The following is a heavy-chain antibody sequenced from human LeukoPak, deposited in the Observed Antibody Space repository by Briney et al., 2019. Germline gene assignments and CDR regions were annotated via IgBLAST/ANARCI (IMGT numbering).Heavy chain of an antibody. V-gene: IGHV1-46*01. D-gene: IGHD3-10*01. CDR1: GYSFTRYF. Sequence: GASVKVSCKASGYSFTRYFIHWVRQAPGQGLEWMGIIIPSDGSTSYAQKFQGRVTMTRDTSTSTVYTELSSLRSEDTAVYYCARGKVVTMVRGVIITYFDYWGQGTLVTVSS. CDR2: IIPSDGST. CDR3: ARGKVVTMVRGVIITYFDY. J-gene: IGHJ4*02.